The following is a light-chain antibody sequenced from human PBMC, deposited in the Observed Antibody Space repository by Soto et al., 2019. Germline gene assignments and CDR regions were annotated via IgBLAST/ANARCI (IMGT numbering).Light chain of an antibody. J-gene: IGLJ2*01. CDR3: SSYAGSNNPVV. V-gene: IGLV2-8*01. Sequence: QSALTQPPSASGSPGQSVTISCTGTSSDVGGYNYVSWYQQHPGKAPKLMIYEVSKRPSGVPDRFSGSKSGNTASLTLSGLQAEDGADYYCSSYAGSNNPVVFGGGTKLTVL. CDR1: SSDVGGYNY. CDR2: EVS.